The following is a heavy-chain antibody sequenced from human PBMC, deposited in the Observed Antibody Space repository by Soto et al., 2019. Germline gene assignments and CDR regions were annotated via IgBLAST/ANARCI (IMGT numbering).Heavy chain of an antibody. Sequence: EASVKVSCKASGYTFTSYGISWVRQAPGQGLEWMGWISAYNGNTNYAQKLQGRVTMTTDTSTSTAYMELRSLRSDDTAVYYCAREIGSGDGDLNWFDPWGQGTLVTVSS. CDR2: ISAYNGNT. CDR3: AREIGSGDGDLNWFDP. V-gene: IGHV1-18*01. CDR1: GYTFTSYG. D-gene: IGHD4-17*01. J-gene: IGHJ5*02.